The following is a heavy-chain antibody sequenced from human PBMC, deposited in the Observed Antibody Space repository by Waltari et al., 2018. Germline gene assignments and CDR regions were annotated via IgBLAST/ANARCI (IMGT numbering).Heavy chain of an antibody. D-gene: IGHD3-22*01. CDR2: ISVSGGST. Sequence: EVQLLESGGGLVQPGGSLRISCAASGFPFSSYDMSWVRQAQGKGLEGVSAISVSGGSTYDADSVKGRFTISRDNSKNTLYLQMNSLRAEDTAVYYCARAQIVADTGDAFDIWGQGTMVTVSS. J-gene: IGHJ3*02. V-gene: IGHV3-23*01. CDR1: GFPFSSYD. CDR3: ARAQIVADTGDAFDI.